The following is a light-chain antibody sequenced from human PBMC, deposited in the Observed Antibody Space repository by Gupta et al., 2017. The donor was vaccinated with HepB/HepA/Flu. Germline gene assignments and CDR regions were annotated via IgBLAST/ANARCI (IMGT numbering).Light chain of an antibody. CDR2: NNN. J-gene: IGLJ3*02. Sequence: QSVLTQPPSASGTPGQRVTISCSGGSSNIGTNTVNWYQQLPRTAPKLLIYNNNQRPSGVPDRFSGSKSGTSASLAISGLQSEDEADYYCAAWDGSLNGWVVGGGTKLTVL. CDR3: AAWDGSLNGWV. V-gene: IGLV1-44*01. CDR1: SSNIGTNT.